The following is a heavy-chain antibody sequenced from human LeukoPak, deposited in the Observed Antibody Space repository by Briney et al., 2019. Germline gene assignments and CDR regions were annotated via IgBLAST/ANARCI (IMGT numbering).Heavy chain of an antibody. D-gene: IGHD4-11*01. CDR3: ARGHSIEPYYYYYYMDV. V-gene: IGHV4-61*02. J-gene: IGHJ6*03. CDR1: GDSISRGSYY. Sequence: ASQTLSLTCNVSGDSISRGSYYWSWIRQPAGKGLEWIGRVYGSRTTDYNPSLKSRVTISIDTSKNQFSLKLRSVTAADTAVYHCARGHSIEPYYYYYYMDVWGKGTTVTVSS. CDR2: VYGSRTT.